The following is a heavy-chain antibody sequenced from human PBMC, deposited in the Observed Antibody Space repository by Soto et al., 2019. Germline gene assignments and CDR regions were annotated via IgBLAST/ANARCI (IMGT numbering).Heavy chain of an antibody. Sequence: ASVKVSCKASGYIFTDYHIHWVRQAPGQGLEFMGWINTDNGGAGSAQQFQGRVTVTRDTSITTVYLELSNLRSDDTAVYFCAKERGSNSRHPSYEWLHICGKGPLV. V-gene: IGHV1-2*02. D-gene: IGHD5-18*01. CDR1: GYIFTDYH. CDR3: AKERGSNSRHPSYEWLHI. CDR2: INTDNGGA. J-gene: IGHJ4*02.